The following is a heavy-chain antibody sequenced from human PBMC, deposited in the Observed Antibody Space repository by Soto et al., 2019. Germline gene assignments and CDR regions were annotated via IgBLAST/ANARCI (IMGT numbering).Heavy chain of an antibody. Sequence: SETLSLTCAFYGASSSNYYWSWIRQSPGKGLEWIGYIYYSGSTYYNPSLKSRVTISVDTSKNQFSLKLSSVTAADTAVYYCARARGARYFDYWGQGTLVTVSS. CDR3: ARARGARYFDY. V-gene: IGHV4-30-4*08. CDR1: GASSSNYY. D-gene: IGHD2-15*01. CDR2: IYYSGST. J-gene: IGHJ4*02.